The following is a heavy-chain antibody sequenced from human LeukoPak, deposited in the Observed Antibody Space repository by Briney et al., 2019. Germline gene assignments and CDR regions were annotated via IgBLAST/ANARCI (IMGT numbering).Heavy chain of an antibody. V-gene: IGHV4-31*03. CDR2: IYYSGST. Sequence: TLSLTCTVSGGSISSGGYYWSWIRQHPGKGLEWIGYIYYSGSTYYNPSLKSRVTISVDTSKNQFSLKLSSVTAADTAVYYCARADSSGYYYGTPVNYWGQGTLVTVSS. CDR3: ARADSSGYYYGTPVNY. J-gene: IGHJ4*02. D-gene: IGHD3-22*01. CDR1: GGSISSGGYY.